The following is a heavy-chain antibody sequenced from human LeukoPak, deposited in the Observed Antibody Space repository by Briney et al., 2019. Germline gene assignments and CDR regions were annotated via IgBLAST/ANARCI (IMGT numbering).Heavy chain of an antibody. J-gene: IGHJ6*03. CDR3: AINTMVRGVIIMDV. D-gene: IGHD3-10*01. CDR1: GFTVSSNY. V-gene: IGHV3-66*01. Sequence: PGGSLRLSCAASGFTVSSNYMSWVRQAPGKGLEWVSVIYSGGSTYYADSVKGRFTISRDNSKNTLSLQMNSLRAEDTAVYYCAINTMVRGVIIMDVWGKGTTVTISS. CDR2: IYSGGST.